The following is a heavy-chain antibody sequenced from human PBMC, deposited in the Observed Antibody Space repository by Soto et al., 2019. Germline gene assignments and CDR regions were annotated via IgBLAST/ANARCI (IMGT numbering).Heavy chain of an antibody. V-gene: IGHV1-69*02. CDR1: GGTFNTYT. CDR2: IIPMVTVT. J-gene: IGHJ3*01. Sequence: QVHLIQSGAEVKKPGSSVKVSCKAAGGTFNTYTLIWVRQAPGHGLEWMGRIIPMVTVTNSAQKFQGRLTLTADKSTGTAFMELTSLRSADTAVYFCSIGSWSAETFDVWGQGTMVTVSS. D-gene: IGHD2-2*01. CDR3: SIGSWSAETFDV.